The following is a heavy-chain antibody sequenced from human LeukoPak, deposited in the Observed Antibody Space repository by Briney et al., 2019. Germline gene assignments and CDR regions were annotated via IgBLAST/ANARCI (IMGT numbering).Heavy chain of an antibody. CDR3: ARGGLNFDAFDI. J-gene: IGHJ3*02. D-gene: IGHD1-7*01. V-gene: IGHV3-21*01. Sequence: GGSLRFSCAASGFTFSSYSMNWVRQAPGKGLEWVSSIGSRSTYTYSADSVKGRFTISRDNAKNSLYLQMNSLRAGDTAVYYCARGGLNFDAFDIWGQGTMVTVSS. CDR1: GFTFSSYS. CDR2: IGSRSTYT.